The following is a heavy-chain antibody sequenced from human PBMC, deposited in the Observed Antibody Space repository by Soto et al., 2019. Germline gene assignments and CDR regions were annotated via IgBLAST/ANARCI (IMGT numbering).Heavy chain of an antibody. CDR2: INSDGSST. J-gene: IGHJ6*02. D-gene: IGHD2-15*01. V-gene: IGHV3-74*01. CDR3: ARDFSGLYYYYYYGMDV. Sequence: HPGGSLRLSCAASGFTFSSYWMHWVRQAPGKGLVLVSRINSDGSSTSYADSVKGRFTISRDNAKNTLYLQMNSLRAEDTAVYYCARDFSGLYYYYYYGMDVWGQGTTVTVSS. CDR1: GFTFSSYW.